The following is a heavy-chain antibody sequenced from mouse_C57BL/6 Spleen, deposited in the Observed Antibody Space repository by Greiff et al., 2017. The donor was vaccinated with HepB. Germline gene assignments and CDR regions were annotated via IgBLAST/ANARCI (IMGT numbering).Heavy chain of an antibody. CDR3: APITTVDAMDY. J-gene: IGHJ4*01. CDR2: IYPGDGDT. Sequence: QVQLQQSGPELVKPGASVKISCKASGYAFSSSWMNWVKQRPGKGLEWIGRIYPGDGDTNYNGKFKGKATLTADKSSSTAYMQLSSLTSEDSAVYCGAPITTVDAMDYWGQGTSVTVSS. CDR1: GYAFSSSW. V-gene: IGHV1-82*01. D-gene: IGHD1-1*01.